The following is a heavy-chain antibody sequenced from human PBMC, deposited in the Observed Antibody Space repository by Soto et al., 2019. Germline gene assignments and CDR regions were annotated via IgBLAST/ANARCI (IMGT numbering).Heavy chain of an antibody. CDR1: GGSISSGGYY. CDR2: IYYSGST. V-gene: IGHV4-31*03. CDR3: ARSRGEWFGELRSPYYYYYGMDV. J-gene: IGHJ6*02. D-gene: IGHD3-10*01. Sequence: SSETLSLTCTVSGGSISSGGYYWSWIRQHPGKGLEWIGYIYYSGSTYYNPSLKSRVTISVDTSKNQFSLKLSSVTAADTAVYYCARSRGEWFGELRSPYYYYYGMDVWGQGTTVTVSS.